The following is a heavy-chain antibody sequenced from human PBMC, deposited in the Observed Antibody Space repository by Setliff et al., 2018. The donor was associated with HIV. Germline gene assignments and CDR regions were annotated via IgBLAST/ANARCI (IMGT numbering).Heavy chain of an antibody. CDR2: RSPIFSTT. J-gene: IGHJ3*02. CDR1: GDTFTTYV. CDR3: AITSRGYSLQRGEAFDI. D-gene: IGHD3-22*01. Sequence: ASVKVSCKGSGDTFTTYVVSWVRQAPGQGLEWMGGRSPIFSTTNYAQKFQGRVTITTDESTSRAYMELSSLRSEDTAVYYCAITSRGYSLQRGEAFDIWGQGTLVTVS. V-gene: IGHV1-69*05.